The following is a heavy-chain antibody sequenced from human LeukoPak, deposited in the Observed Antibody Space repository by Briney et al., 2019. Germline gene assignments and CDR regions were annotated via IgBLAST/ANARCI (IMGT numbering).Heavy chain of an antibody. CDR3: ARGRDVYRY. CDR2: IKQDGSEK. J-gene: IGHJ4*02. D-gene: IGHD5-24*01. Sequence: GGSLRLSCAASGFTFSSYWTTWVRQAPGKGLEWVANIKQDGSEKYYVDSVKGRFTISRDNAKNSLYLQMNSLRAEDTAVYYCARGRDVYRYWGQGTLVTVSS. CDR1: GFTFSSYW. V-gene: IGHV3-7*01.